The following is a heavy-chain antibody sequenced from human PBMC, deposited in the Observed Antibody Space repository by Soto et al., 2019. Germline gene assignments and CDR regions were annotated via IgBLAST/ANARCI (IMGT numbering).Heavy chain of an antibody. CDR3: AKADRSCFLGGGAFDI. J-gene: IGHJ3*02. Sequence: EVQLVESGGGLVKPGGSLRLSCAASGFTFSSYSMNWVRQAPGKGLEWVSSISSSSSYIYYADSVKGRFTISRDNAKNSMYSQMKSLGAEETAVYYCAKADRSCFLGGGAFDIWGQGTMVTVSS. D-gene: IGHD3-16*01. V-gene: IGHV3-21*01. CDR2: ISSSSSYI. CDR1: GFTFSSYS.